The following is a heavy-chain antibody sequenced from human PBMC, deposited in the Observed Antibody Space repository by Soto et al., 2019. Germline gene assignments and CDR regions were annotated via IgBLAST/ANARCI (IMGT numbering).Heavy chain of an antibody. D-gene: IGHD6-19*01. V-gene: IGHV1-18*01. J-gene: IGHJ4*02. CDR2: ISAYNGNT. CDR1: GYTFTSYG. CDR3: ARDPSSSGWYPFDY. Sequence: ASVKVSCKASGYTFTSYGISWVRQAPGQGLEWMGWISAYNGNTNYAQKLQGRVTMTTDTSTSTAYMGLRSLRSDDTAVYYCARDPSSSGWYPFDYWGQGTLVTVSS.